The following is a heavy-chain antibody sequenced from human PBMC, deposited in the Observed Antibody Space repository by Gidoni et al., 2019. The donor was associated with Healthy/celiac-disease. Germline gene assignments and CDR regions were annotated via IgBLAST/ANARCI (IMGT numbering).Heavy chain of an antibody. CDR3: ARASVDTADY. Sequence: QVQLQESGPGLVKPSQTLSLTCTVSGGSISSGSYYWSWIRQPAGKGLEWIGRIYTSGSTNYNPSLKSRVTISVDTSKNQFSLKLSSVTAADTAVYYCARASVDTADYWGQGTLVTVSS. V-gene: IGHV4-61*02. J-gene: IGHJ4*02. D-gene: IGHD5-18*01. CDR2: IYTSGST. CDR1: GGSISSGSYY.